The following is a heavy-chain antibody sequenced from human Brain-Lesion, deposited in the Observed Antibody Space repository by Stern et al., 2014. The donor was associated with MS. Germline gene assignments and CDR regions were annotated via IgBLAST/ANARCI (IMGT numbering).Heavy chain of an antibody. CDR3: ATGDFRQQLVPGPYYFYGMDV. CDR2: FDPEDGET. V-gene: IGHV1-24*01. Sequence: QVQLVQSEAEVKKPGASVKVSCKVSGYTLTELSMHWVRQAPGKGLEWMGSFDPEDGETIYAQKFQGRVTMTEDTSTDTAYMELSSLRSEDTAEYYCATGDFRQQLVPGPYYFYGMDVWGQGTTVTVSS. J-gene: IGHJ6*02. D-gene: IGHD6-13*01. CDR1: GYTLTELS.